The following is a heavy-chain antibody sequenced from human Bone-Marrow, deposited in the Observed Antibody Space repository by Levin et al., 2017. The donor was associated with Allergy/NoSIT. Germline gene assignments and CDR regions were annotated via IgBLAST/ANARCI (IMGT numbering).Heavy chain of an antibody. CDR3: ARGPNSASGHSDFDY. CDR1: GYSFTSYW. V-gene: IGHV5-51*01. D-gene: IGHD4/OR15-4a*01. CDR2: IYPGDSDT. Sequence: GESLKISCKGSGYSFTSYWIGWVRQMPGKGLEWMGIIYPGDSDTRYSPSFQGQVTISADKSISTAYLQWSSLKASDTAMYYCARGPNSASGHSDFDYWGQGTLVTVSS. J-gene: IGHJ4*02.